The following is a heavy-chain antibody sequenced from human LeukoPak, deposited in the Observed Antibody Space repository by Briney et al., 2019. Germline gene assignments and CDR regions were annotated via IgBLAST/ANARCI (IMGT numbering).Heavy chain of an antibody. V-gene: IGHV4-59*02. J-gene: IGHJ4*02. Sequence: SATLSLTCTVSFGSVSTYYWNWFRQPLGKGLEWIGYIDHTGRTNYNPSLRSRVTISIDTSKNQFSLSLDFVTVADTALYYCARGIEDGTYSGAVYFLDKWGQGTLVTVSS. D-gene: IGHD1-26*01. CDR3: ARGIEDGTYSGAVYFLDK. CDR1: FGSVSTYY. CDR2: IDHTGRT.